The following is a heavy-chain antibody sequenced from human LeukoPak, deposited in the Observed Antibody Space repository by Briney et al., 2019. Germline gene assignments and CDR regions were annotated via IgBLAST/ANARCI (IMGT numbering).Heavy chain of an antibody. J-gene: IGHJ4*02. Sequence: GGSLRLSCAASGFTFSDYYMSWIRQAPGKGLEWVSYISSSGSTIYYAGSVKGRFTISRDNAKNSLYLQMNSLRAEDTAVYYCARDSNKPRDGYFDYWGQGTLVTVSS. CDR1: GFTFSDYY. D-gene: IGHD1/OR15-1a*01. CDR3: ARDSNKPRDGYFDY. CDR2: ISSSGSTI. V-gene: IGHV3-11*04.